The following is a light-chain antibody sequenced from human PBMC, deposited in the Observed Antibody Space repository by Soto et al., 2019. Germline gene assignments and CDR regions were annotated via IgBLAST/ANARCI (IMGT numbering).Light chain of an antibody. Sequence: IQMTQSPSSLSASVGDRVTITCRATQTISTGLAWYQQKPGKAPKLLIYAASSLEGEVPSRFSASGSGTEFTLTISSLQPDDFATYYCQQYISYPLTFGQGTKVEIK. CDR2: AAS. CDR1: QTISTG. V-gene: IGKV1-5*01. CDR3: QQYISYPLT. J-gene: IGKJ4*01.